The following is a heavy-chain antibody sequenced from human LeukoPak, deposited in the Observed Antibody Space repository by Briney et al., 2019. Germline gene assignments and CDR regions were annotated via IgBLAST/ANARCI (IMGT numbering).Heavy chain of an antibody. CDR1: GYTFTSYG. V-gene: IGHV1-18*01. CDR3: ARGRDYYDSSGHPCWLDP. J-gene: IGHJ5*02. D-gene: IGHD3-22*01. Sequence: ASVKVSCKASGYTFTSYGISWVRQAPGQGLEWMGWISAYNGNTNYAQKLQGRVTMTTDTSTSTAYMELRSLRSDDTAVYYCARGRDYYDSSGHPCWLDPWGQGTLVTVSS. CDR2: ISAYNGNT.